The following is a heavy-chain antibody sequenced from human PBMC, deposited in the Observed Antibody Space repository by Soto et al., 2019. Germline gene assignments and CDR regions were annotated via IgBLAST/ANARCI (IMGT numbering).Heavy chain of an antibody. D-gene: IGHD4-17*01. V-gene: IGHV1-69*12. CDR2: IIPIFGTA. CDR3: ATGGGYGGTQQPVDY. J-gene: IGHJ4*02. CDR1: GGTFSSYA. Sequence: QVQLVQSGAEVKKPGSSVKVSCKASGGTFSSYAISWVRQAPGQGLEWMGGIIPIFGTANYAQKFQGRVTIXXDXSTXTAYIELSSLRSEDTAVYYCATGGGYGGTQQPVDYWGQGTLVTVSS.